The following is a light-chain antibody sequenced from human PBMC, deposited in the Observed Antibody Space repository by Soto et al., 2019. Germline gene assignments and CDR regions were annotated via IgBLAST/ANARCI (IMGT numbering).Light chain of an antibody. Sequence: DSPMTQSPYSLSASVGDRVTITCQASQDISDVLNWYQQQPGKAPKVLIYDASKLQTGVPSRFSGRGSGKDFTFTISSLQPDDSGTYYCQQFYDLPITFGQGTRLEI. V-gene: IGKV1-33*01. CDR3: QQFYDLPIT. J-gene: IGKJ5*01. CDR2: DAS. CDR1: QDISDV.